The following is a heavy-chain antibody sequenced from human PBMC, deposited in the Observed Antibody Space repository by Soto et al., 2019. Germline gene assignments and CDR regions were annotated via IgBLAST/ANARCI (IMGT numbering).Heavy chain of an antibody. Sequence: ASVKVSCKASGYTFTGYYMHWVRQAPGQGLEWMGWINPNSGGTNYAQKFQGRVTMTRDTSISTAYMELSRLRSDDTAVYYCARDLLHLVGPRYGMDVWRQGTTVTVSS. CDR1: GYTFTGYY. CDR2: INPNSGGT. J-gene: IGHJ6*02. CDR3: ARDLLHLVGPRYGMDV. V-gene: IGHV1-2*02. D-gene: IGHD3-3*01.